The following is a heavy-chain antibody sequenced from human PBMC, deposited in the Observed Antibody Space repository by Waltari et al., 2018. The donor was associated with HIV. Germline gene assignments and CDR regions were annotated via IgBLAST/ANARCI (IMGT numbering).Heavy chain of an antibody. J-gene: IGHJ6*02. Sequence: EVQLVEYGGGLVQPGGTPRRSCVASEFTIRDFWVNWVRQASVKGVEWVANIGKDGGEKYYVDSVKGRFTISRDNAEHSLFLQMNSLRVEDTAVYDCAKSNNLDVWGQGTTVTVSS. V-gene: IGHV3-7*01. CDR3: AKSNNLDV. D-gene: IGHD7-27*01. CDR1: EFTIRDFW. CDR2: IGKDGGEK.